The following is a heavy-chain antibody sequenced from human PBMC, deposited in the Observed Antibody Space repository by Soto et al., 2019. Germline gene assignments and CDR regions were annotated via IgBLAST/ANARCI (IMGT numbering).Heavy chain of an antibody. CDR3: AKDRWVTMVRGVITATDY. D-gene: IGHD3-10*01. Sequence: QVQLVESGGGVVQPGRSLRLSCAASGFTFSSYGMHWVRQAPGKGLEWVAVISYDGSNKYYADSVKGRFTISRDNSKNTLYLQMNSLRAEDTAVYYCAKDRWVTMVRGVITATDYWGQGTLVTVSS. CDR2: ISYDGSNK. J-gene: IGHJ4*02. CDR1: GFTFSSYG. V-gene: IGHV3-30*18.